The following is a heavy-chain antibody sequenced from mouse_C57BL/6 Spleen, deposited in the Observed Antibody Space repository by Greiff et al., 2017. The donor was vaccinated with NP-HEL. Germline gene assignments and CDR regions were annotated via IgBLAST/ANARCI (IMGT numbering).Heavy chain of an antibody. Sequence: VQLQQSGAELVKPGASVKLSCTASGFNIKDYYMHWVKQRTEQGLEWIGRIDPEDGETKYAPKFLGKATITADTSSNTAYLQLSSLTSEDTAVYYCARTGPDWYFDVWGTGTTVTVSS. J-gene: IGHJ1*03. D-gene: IGHD4-1*01. CDR3: ARTGPDWYFDV. V-gene: IGHV14-2*01. CDR2: IDPEDGET. CDR1: GFNIKDYY.